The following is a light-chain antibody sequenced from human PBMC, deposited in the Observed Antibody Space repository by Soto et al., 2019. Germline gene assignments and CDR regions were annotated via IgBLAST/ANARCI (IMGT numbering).Light chain of an antibody. V-gene: IGKV3-20*01. CDR2: GAS. CDR1: QSVRSSS. J-gene: IGKJ1*01. Sequence: EIVLTQSPGTLPLSPGERATLSCRASQSVRSSSLAWYQQKPGQAPRLLIYGASSRATGIPDRFSGSGSGTDFTLTISRLEPEDFAVYYCQQYGSSPSTFGQGTKVDIK. CDR3: QQYGSSPST.